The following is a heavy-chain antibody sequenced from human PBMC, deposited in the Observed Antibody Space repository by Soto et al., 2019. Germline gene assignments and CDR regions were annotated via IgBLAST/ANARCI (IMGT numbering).Heavy chain of an antibody. V-gene: IGHV3-30*18. Sequence: GGSLRLSCAASGFTFSSYGMHWVRQAPGKGLEWVAVISYDGSNKYYADSVKGRFTISRDNSKNTLYLQMNSLRAEDTAVYYCAKDKFGGDYVLYFDLWGRGTLVTVSS. CDR1: GFTFSSYG. D-gene: IGHD4-17*01. J-gene: IGHJ2*01. CDR2: ISYDGSNK. CDR3: AKDKFGGDYVLYFDL.